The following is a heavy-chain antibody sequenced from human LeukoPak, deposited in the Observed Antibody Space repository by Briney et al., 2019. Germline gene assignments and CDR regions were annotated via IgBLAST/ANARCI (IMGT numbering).Heavy chain of an antibody. CDR2: INHSGST. Sequence: SETLSLTCAVYGGSFSGYYWTWIRQSPEKGLEWIGEINHSGSTSYNPSLKSQVTISVDTSKNQFSLKLTSVTAADTAVYYCAGGPLLTHRRYFDFWGQGTLVTVSS. J-gene: IGHJ4*02. CDR1: GGSFSGYY. CDR3: AGGPLLTHRRYFDF. V-gene: IGHV4-34*01. D-gene: IGHD3-9*01.